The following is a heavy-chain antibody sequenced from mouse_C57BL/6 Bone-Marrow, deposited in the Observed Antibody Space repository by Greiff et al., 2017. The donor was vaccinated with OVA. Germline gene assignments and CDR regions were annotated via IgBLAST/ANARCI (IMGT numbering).Heavy chain of an antibody. D-gene: IGHD2-4*01. CDR1: GFTFSDYG. Sequence: EVKLMESGGGLVKPGGSLKLSCAASGFTFSDYGMHWVRQAPEKGLEWVAYISSGSSTIYYADTVKGRFTISRDNATNTLFLQMTSLRSEDTAMYYCAGGYDYDPVYYFDYWGQGTTLTVSS. V-gene: IGHV5-17*01. CDR3: AGGYDYDPVYYFDY. CDR2: ISSGSSTI. J-gene: IGHJ2*01.